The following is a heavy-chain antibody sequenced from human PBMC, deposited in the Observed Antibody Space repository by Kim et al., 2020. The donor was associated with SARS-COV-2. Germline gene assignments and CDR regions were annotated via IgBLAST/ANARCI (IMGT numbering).Heavy chain of an antibody. Sequence: SETLSLTCAVYGGSFSGYYWSWIRQPPGKGLEWIGEINHSGSTNYNPSLKSRVTISVDTSKNQFSLKLSSATAADTAVYYCARGHKHCSKFGGCGYSSYYFDYWGQGTLVTVSS. CDR2: INHSGST. V-gene: IGHV4-34*01. D-gene: IGHD5-18*01. CDR1: GGSFSGYY. J-gene: IGHJ4*02. CDR3: ARGHKHCSKFGGCGYSSYYFDY.